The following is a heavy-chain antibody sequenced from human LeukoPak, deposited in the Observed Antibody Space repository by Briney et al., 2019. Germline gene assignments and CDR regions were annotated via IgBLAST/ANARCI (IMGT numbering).Heavy chain of an antibody. V-gene: IGHV4-34*01. J-gene: IGHJ1*01. Sequence: SETLSLTCDVYGGSFSGYYWSWIRQPPGKGLEWIGEINHSGSTNYNPSLKSRVTIPVDTSKNLFSLKLSSVTAADTAVYYCARHYGEEYFQHWGQGTLVTVSS. D-gene: IGHD4-17*01. CDR1: GGSFSGYY. CDR2: INHSGST. CDR3: ARHYGEEYFQH.